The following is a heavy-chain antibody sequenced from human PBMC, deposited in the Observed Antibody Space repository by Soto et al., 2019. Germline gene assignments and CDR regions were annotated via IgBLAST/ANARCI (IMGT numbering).Heavy chain of an antibody. J-gene: IGHJ6*01. Sequence: SVKVSCKASGGTFSSYTISWVRQAPGQGLEWMGRIIPILGIANYAQKFQGRVTITADKSTSTAYMELSSLRSEDTAVYYCATDSAKSFSSWYLRDYYYYYGMDVWGEGTTVTVCS. V-gene: IGHV1-69*04. CDR2: IIPILGIA. D-gene: IGHD6-13*01. CDR3: ATDSAKSFSSWYLRDYYYYYGMDV. CDR1: GGTFSSYT.